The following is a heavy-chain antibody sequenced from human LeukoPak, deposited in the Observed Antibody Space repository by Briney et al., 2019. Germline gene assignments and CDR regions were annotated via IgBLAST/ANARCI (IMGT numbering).Heavy chain of an antibody. CDR3: ARQSRYGLINHQRNWFDP. V-gene: IGHV5-51*01. CDR2: IYPDDSDT. D-gene: IGHD4-17*01. J-gene: IGHJ5*02. CDR1: GYSFTDYW. Sequence: GESLKISCKGSGYSFTDYWIAWVRQMPGKGLELMGIIYPDDSDTRYSPSFQGQVTISADKSISTAYLQWSSLKASDTAMYYCARQSRYGLINHQRNWFDPWGQGTLVTVSS.